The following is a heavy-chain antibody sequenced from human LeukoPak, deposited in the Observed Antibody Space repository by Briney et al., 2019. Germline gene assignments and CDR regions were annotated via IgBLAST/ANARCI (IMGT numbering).Heavy chain of an antibody. V-gene: IGHV4-4*07. CDR3: ARDFCGGGCWFDS. CDR1: GGSISGDY. J-gene: IGHJ5*01. CDR2: IYTSGGT. Sequence: SSETLSLTCTVSGGSISGDYWSWIRQPAGKGLEWIGRIYTSGGTNYNPSLKSRVTMSVDTSKNQFSLRLGSVTAADTAVYYCARDFCGGGCWFDSWGQGTLVTVSS. D-gene: IGHD2-21*02.